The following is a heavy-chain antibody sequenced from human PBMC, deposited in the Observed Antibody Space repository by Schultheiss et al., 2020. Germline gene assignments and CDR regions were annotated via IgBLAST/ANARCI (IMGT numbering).Heavy chain of an antibody. CDR3: TTADRARQWLGYFDY. CDR2: ISSSGSTI. J-gene: IGHJ4*02. V-gene: IGHV3-11*01. D-gene: IGHD6-19*01. CDR1: GFTFSDYY. Sequence: GGSLRLSCAASGFTFSDYYMSWIRQAPGKGLEWVSYISSSGSTIYYADSVKGRFTISRDNSKNTLYLQMNSLKTEDTAVYYCTTADRARQWLGYFDYWGQGTLVTVSS.